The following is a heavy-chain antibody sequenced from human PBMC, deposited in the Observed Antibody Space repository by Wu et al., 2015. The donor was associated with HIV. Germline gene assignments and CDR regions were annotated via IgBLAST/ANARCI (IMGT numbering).Heavy chain of an antibody. CDR1: GDSFSSYA. CDR2: IIPLFGTA. Sequence: VQLVQSGAEMKKPGSSVKLSCKASGDSFSSYAINWVRQAPGQGLEWMGGIIPLFGTANYAQKFQGSVTITADESASTAFMDLSSLSYDDTAVYYCARDHREVGATTDYYYYYMDVWGKGTTVTVSS. V-gene: IGHV1-69*12. J-gene: IGHJ6*03. D-gene: IGHD1-26*01. CDR3: ARDHREVGATTDYYYYYMDV.